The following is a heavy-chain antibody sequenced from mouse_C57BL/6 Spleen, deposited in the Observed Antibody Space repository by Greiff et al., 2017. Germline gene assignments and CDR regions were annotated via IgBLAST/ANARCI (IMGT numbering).Heavy chain of an antibody. V-gene: IGHV5-16*01. D-gene: IGHD1-1*01. CDR3: ARDSGGSSYWYFDV. J-gene: IGHJ1*03. CDR1: GFTFSDYY. CDR2: INSVGSST. Sequence: EVKVEESEGGLVQPGSSMKLSCTASGFTFSDYYMAWVRQVPEKGLEWVANINSVGSSTYYLASLKSRFILSRDNAKNILYLQMSSLKSEDTATFYCARDSGGSSYWYFDVWGTGTTVTVSS.